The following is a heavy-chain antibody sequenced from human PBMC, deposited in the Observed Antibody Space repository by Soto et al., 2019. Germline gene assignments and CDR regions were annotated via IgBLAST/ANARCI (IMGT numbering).Heavy chain of an antibody. V-gene: IGHV4-59*01. Sequence: QVQLQESGPGLVKPSETLSLTCTVSGDSISSYYWSWIRQPPGKGLEWIGYIYYSGSTNYNPSLKSRVTISVDTSKNQFSLKLSSVTAADTAVYYCARGYGSGSYFDYWGQGTLVTVSS. D-gene: IGHD3-10*01. CDR2: IYYSGST. CDR3: ARGYGSGSYFDY. CDR1: GDSISSYY. J-gene: IGHJ4*02.